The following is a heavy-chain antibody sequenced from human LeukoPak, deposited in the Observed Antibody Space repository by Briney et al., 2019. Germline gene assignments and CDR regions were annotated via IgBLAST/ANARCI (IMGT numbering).Heavy chain of an antibody. D-gene: IGHD3-22*01. Sequence: ASVKVSCKASGYTFTSSYMHWVRQAPGQGVGWMGIINPIGDSTTYAQKFQGSVTTTRETSTSTVCMELRSSRSEDTTAYYYARGTSSGYFYNWGQGTLVTVSS. J-gene: IGHJ4*02. V-gene: IGHV1-46*01. CDR3: ARGTSSGYFYN. CDR2: INPIGDST. CDR1: GYTFTSSY.